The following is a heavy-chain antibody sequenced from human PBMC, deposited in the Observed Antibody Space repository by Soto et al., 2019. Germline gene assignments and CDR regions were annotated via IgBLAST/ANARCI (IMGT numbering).Heavy chain of an antibody. J-gene: IGHJ4*01. Sequence: QVQLVESGGGVVQPGRSLRLSCAASGFSFSSYAMHWVRQAPGKGLEWVAVISYGGDNKYYADSVKGRFTISRDNSKNTLYLRMNSLRAEDMAVYYCARDPHSSGWYEWVSMTLSIDFDYWGHGTLVTVSS. CDR1: GFSFSSYA. CDR2: ISYGGDNK. CDR3: ARDPHSSGWYEWVSMTLSIDFDY. D-gene: IGHD6-19*01. V-gene: IGHV3-30-3*01.